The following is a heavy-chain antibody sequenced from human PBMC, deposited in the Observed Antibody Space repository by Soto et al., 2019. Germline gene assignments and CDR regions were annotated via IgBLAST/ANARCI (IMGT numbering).Heavy chain of an antibody. D-gene: IGHD4-4*01. J-gene: IGHJ4*02. CDR3: ERDKYSEFDY. V-gene: IGHV4-59*01. Sequence: SETLSLTCTVSGGSISSYYWSWIRQPPGKGLEWIGYIYYSGSTNYNPSLKSRVTISVDTSKNQFSLKLSSVTAAGTAVYYCERDKYSEFDYWGQGTLVTVSS. CDR2: IYYSGST. CDR1: GGSISSYY.